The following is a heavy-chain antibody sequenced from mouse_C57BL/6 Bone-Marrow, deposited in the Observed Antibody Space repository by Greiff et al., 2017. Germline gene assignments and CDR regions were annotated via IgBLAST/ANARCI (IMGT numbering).Heavy chain of an antibody. CDR2: IVPEDGET. CDR3: AGGDYDDAMDY. D-gene: IGHD2-4*01. Sequence: VQLQQSGAELVKPGASVKLSCTASGFNINDYYMHWVKQRTEHGLEWIGRIVPEDGETKYAPKFQGKATITADTSSNTAYLQLSSLTSEDTAIDYCAGGDYDDAMDYWGQGTSVTVSS. CDR1: GFNINDYY. V-gene: IGHV14-2*01. J-gene: IGHJ4*01.